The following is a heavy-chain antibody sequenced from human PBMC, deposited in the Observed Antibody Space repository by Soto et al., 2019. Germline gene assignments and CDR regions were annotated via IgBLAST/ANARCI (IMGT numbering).Heavy chain of an antibody. Sequence: GGSLRLSCAASGFTFGSYWMNWVRQAPGKGLVWVSRIDSDGSSTTYADSVKGRFTTSRDNAKNTLYLQMSSLRVEDTAVYYCARGRPYGMDVWGQGXTVTVSS. V-gene: IGHV3-74*01. CDR3: ARGRPYGMDV. J-gene: IGHJ6*02. CDR2: IDSDGSST. CDR1: GFTFGSYW.